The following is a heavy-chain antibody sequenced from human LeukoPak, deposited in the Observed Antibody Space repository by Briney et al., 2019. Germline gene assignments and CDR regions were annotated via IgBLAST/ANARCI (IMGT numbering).Heavy chain of an antibody. CDR2: INQSGST. CDR3: AKGLWGAYYYGMDV. D-gene: IGHD3-16*01. Sequence: SETLSRTCAVYGGSFSGYYWSWIRQPPGKGLEWIGEINQSGSTNYNPSLKSRVTISVDTSKNQFSLKLSSVTAADTAVYYCAKGLWGAYYYGMDVWGQGTTVTVSS. CDR1: GGSFSGYY. J-gene: IGHJ6*02. V-gene: IGHV4-34*09.